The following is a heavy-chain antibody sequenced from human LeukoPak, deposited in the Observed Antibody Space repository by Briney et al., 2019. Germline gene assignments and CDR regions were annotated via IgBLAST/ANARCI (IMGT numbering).Heavy chain of an antibody. CDR3: TGDVYQH. J-gene: IGHJ1*01. V-gene: IGHV1-18*01. D-gene: IGHD1-14*01. CDR1: SYTFTSYS. Sequence: ASVKVSCKASSYTFTSYSISWMRRAPGQGLEWMGWISAYNGNTNYAQKLQGRVTMTTDTSASTAYVELRSLRAEDTAVYYCTGDVYQHWGQGTLVTVSS. CDR2: ISAYNGNT.